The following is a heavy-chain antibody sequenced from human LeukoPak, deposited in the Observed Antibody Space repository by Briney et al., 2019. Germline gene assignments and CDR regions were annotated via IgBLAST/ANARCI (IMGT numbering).Heavy chain of an antibody. CDR1: GYTFPSYF. CDR3: ARTTARRFDY. J-gene: IGHJ4*02. CDR2: INPTGGST. Sequence: ASVKVSCKASGYTFPSYFMHWVRQAPGQGLEWMGIINPTGGSTTYAQKFQGRVTMTRDTSTSTVYMELSSLRSDDTAVYYCARTTARRFDYWGQGTLVTVSS. V-gene: IGHV1-46*01. D-gene: IGHD6-6*01.